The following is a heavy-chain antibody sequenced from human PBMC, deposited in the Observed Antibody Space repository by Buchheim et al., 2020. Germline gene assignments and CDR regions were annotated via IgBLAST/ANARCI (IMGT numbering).Heavy chain of an antibody. Sequence: QVQLVESGGGVVQPGRSLRLSCAASGFTLSSYGMHWVRQAPGKGLEWVAVISYDGSNKYYADSVKGRFTISRDNSKNTLYLQMNSLRAEDTAVYYCAKVGYCSGGSCYWADYWGQGTL. J-gene: IGHJ4*02. CDR1: GFTLSSYG. V-gene: IGHV3-30*18. CDR2: ISYDGSNK. CDR3: AKVGYCSGGSCYWADY. D-gene: IGHD2-15*01.